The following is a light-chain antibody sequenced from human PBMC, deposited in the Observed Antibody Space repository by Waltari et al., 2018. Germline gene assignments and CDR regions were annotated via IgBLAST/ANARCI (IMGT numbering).Light chain of an antibody. CDR2: RRD. V-gene: IGLV1-47*01. CDR3: AAWDDRLSAWV. Sequence: QSVLTQPPSASGTPGQRATISCSGTRSNIRRKSVYWYQQRPGTAPKLLIYRRDQRPSGVPDRFSGSKSGASASLAISGLRSEDEADYYCAAWDDRLSAWVFGGGTKLTVL. CDR1: RSNIRRKS. J-gene: IGLJ3*02.